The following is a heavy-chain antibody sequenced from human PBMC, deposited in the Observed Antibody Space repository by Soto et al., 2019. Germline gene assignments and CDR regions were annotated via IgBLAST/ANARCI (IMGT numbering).Heavy chain of an antibody. D-gene: IGHD4-17*01. CDR2: IYHSGST. Sequence: KPSETLSLTCAVSGGSISSSNWWSWVRQPPGKGLEWIGEIYHSGSTNYNPSLKSRVTISVDKSKNQFSLKLCSVTAADTAVYYCAGYDYGDYRGIDWFDPWGQGTLVTVSS. V-gene: IGHV4-4*02. CDR1: GGSISSSNW. CDR3: AGYDYGDYRGIDWFDP. J-gene: IGHJ5*02.